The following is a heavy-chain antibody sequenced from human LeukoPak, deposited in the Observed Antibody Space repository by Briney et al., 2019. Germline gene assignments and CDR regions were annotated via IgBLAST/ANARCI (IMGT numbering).Heavy chain of an antibody. CDR1: GGSISSGGYY. J-gene: IGHJ5*02. Sequence: SETLSLTCTVSGGSISSGGYYWSWIRQHPGKGLEWIGYIYYSGSTYYNPSLKSRVTISVDTSKNQFSLKLSSVTAADTAVYYCARHRDYYDSSGYPNWFDPWGQGTLVTVSS. V-gene: IGHV4-31*03. D-gene: IGHD3-22*01. CDR3: ARHRDYYDSSGYPNWFDP. CDR2: IYYSGST.